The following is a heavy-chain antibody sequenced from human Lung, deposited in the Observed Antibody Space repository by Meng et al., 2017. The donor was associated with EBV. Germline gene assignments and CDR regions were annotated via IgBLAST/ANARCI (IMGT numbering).Heavy chain of an antibody. D-gene: IGHD4-17*01. V-gene: IGHV4-34*09. CDR1: GGSFSGSFSGYY. Sequence: QLQLQEAGAGPVKPSQTLSLTCAVYGGSFSGSFSGYYWSWIRQAPGEGLEWIGEINDSGSTDYNPSLKSRLTISVDRSKSQFSLKLSSVTAADTAVYYCARGPTTYFDYWGQGTLVTVSS. CDR2: INDSGST. J-gene: IGHJ4*02. CDR3: ARGPTTYFDY.